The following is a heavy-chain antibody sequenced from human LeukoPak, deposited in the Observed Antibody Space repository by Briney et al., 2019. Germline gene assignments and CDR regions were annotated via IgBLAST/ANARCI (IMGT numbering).Heavy chain of an antibody. CDR2: ISGSGGST. J-gene: IGHJ4*02. CDR3: AKTSRVVPAAIDY. V-gene: IGHV3-23*01. Sequence: PGGSLRLSCAASGFTFSSYAMSWVRQAPGKGPEWVSAISGSGGSTYYADSVKGRFTISRDNSKNTLYLQMNSLRAEDTAVYYCAKTSRVVPAAIDYWGQGTLVTVSS. D-gene: IGHD2-2*02. CDR1: GFTFSSYA.